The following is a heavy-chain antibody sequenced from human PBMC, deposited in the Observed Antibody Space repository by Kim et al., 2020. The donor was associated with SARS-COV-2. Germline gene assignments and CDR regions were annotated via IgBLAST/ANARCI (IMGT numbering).Heavy chain of an antibody. CDR3: ARKTTFAGWAFDI. CDR2: ISSSSSYI. V-gene: IGHV3-21*01. J-gene: IGHJ3*02. D-gene: IGHD4-17*01. CDR1: GFTFSSYS. Sequence: GGSLRLSCAASGFTFSSYSMNWVRQAPGKGLEWVSSISSSSSYIYYADSVKGRFTISRDNAKNSLYLQMNSLRAEDTAVYYCARKTTFAGWAFDIWGQGTMVTVSS.